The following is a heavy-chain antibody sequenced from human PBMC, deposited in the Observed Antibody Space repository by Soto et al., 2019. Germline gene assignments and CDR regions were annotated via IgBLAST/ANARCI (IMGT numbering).Heavy chain of an antibody. J-gene: IGHJ1*01. CDR1: GFTFSSYA. CDR2: ISGSGGST. D-gene: IGHD4-17*01. V-gene: IGHV3-23*01. Sequence: EVQLLESGGGLVQPGGSLRLSCAASGFTFSSYAMSWVRQAPGKGLEWVSAISGSGGSTYYADSVKGRFTISRDNSKHTLYLQMNRLRAEDTAVYYCAKNYGDYIAGYFQHGGQGTLVTVFS. CDR3: AKNYGDYIAGYFQH.